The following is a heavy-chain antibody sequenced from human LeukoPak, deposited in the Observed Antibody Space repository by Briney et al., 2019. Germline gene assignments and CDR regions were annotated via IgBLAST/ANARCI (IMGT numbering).Heavy chain of an antibody. CDR2: IYSSGST. D-gene: IGHD3-16*01. Sequence: SETLSLTCSVCGGSMSGYYWSWIRQPPGKTLEWIGYIYSSGSTNYNPCLQSRVTMSVDTSMNQFSLRLSSVTAADTAVYYCARFTYTTRPSDVWGKGTTVTGSS. CDR1: GGSMSGYY. J-gene: IGHJ6*04. CDR3: ARFTYTTRPSDV. V-gene: IGHV4-4*09.